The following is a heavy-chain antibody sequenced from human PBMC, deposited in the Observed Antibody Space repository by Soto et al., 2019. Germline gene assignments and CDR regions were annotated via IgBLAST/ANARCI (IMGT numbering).Heavy chain of an antibody. D-gene: IGHD3-22*01. Sequence: QVQLVESGGGVVQPGRSLRLSCAASGFTFSRFGMHWVRQVPGKGLEWVALIWYHGKNEDYADSVKGRFTISRDNSKNTLYLHMNSLRAEDTAVYYCARRGDSSGYFPNSYDMWGLGTMVTVSS. CDR2: IWYHGKNE. V-gene: IGHV3-33*01. CDR3: ARRGDSSGYFPNSYDM. J-gene: IGHJ3*02. CDR1: GFTFSRFG.